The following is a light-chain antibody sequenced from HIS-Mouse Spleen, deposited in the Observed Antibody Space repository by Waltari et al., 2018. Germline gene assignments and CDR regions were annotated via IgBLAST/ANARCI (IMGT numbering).Light chain of an antibody. V-gene: IGLV2-23*01. J-gene: IGLJ3*02. CDR2: EGS. CDR1: SSDVGSYNL. CDR3: CSYAGSSTWV. Sequence: QSALTQPASVPGSPGQSITISCTGTSSDVGSYNLVSWYQPHPGKAPKLMIYEGSKRPSGVSNRFSGSKSGNTASLTISGLQAEDEADYYCCSYAGSSTWVFGGGTKLTVL.